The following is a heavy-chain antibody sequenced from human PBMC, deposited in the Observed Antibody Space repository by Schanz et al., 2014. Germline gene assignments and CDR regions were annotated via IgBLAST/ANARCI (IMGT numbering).Heavy chain of an antibody. Sequence: RLSCTASGFTFSDYWMSWVRQAPGKGPEWVANIKHDGSVKDYVDSVEGRFTISRDNSKNTLYLQMNSLRAEDTAVYYCAKGRFGELSAFDIWGQGTMDTVSP. CDR3: AKGRFGELSAFDI. V-gene: IGHV3-7*05. CDR1: GFTFSDYW. J-gene: IGHJ3*02. D-gene: IGHD3-10*01. CDR2: IKHDGSVK.